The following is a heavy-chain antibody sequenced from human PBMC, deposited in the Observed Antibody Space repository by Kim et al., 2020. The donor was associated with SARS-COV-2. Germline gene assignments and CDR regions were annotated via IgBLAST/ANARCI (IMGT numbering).Heavy chain of an antibody. D-gene: IGHD3-16*01. CDR3: ARGGARSWSDY. Sequence: TNYAQKLQGRVTMTTDTSTSTAYMELRSLRSDDTAVYYCARGGARSWSDYWGHGTLVTVSS. CDR2: T. J-gene: IGHJ4*01. V-gene: IGHV1-18*01.